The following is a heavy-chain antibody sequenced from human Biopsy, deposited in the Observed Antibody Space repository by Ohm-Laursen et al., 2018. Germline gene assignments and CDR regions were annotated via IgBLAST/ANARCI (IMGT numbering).Heavy chain of an antibody. CDR2: THHSGNT. D-gene: IGHD2-15*01. J-gene: IGHJ6*02. V-gene: IGHV4-4*09. CDR3: ARMDCSGGSCHYYSYGMDV. Sequence: SETLSLTCTVSGVSITAYYWSWIRQPPGKGLECIGNTHHSGNTNYNPSLKSRLTISVDTSKNQFSLKLSSVTAADTAVYYCARMDCSGGSCHYYSYGMDVWGQGTTVTVSS. CDR1: GVSITAYY.